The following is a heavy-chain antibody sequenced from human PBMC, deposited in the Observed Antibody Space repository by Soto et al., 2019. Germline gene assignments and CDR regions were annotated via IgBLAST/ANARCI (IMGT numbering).Heavy chain of an antibody. J-gene: IGHJ6*02. D-gene: IGHD3-3*01. CDR3: ARVIGVVRYYYYGMDV. V-gene: IGHV1-3*01. Sequence: ASVKVSCKASGYTFTSYAMHWVRQAPGQRLEWMGWINAGNGNTKYSQKFQGRVTITRDTSASTAYMELSSLRSEDTAVCYCARVIGVVRYYYYGMDVWGQGTTVTVSS. CDR2: INAGNGNT. CDR1: GYTFTSYA.